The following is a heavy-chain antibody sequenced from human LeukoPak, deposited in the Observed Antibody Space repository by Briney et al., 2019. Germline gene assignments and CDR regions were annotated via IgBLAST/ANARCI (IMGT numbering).Heavy chain of an antibody. CDR1: GLILSNHW. V-gene: IGHV3-7*03. CDR2: INKDESEK. CDR3: ARNNDMDV. Sequence: RGSLRLSCAASGLILSNHWMTWVRQAPGKGPEWVANINKDESEKYYVDSVKGRLTISRDTAKNSLYLQMNNLRAEDTALYYCARNNDMDVWGQGTTVIVSS. J-gene: IGHJ6*02. D-gene: IGHD1/OR15-1a*01.